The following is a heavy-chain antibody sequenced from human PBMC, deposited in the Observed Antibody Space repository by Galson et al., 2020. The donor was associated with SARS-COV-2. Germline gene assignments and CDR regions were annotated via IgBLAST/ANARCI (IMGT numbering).Heavy chain of an antibody. J-gene: IGHJ4*02. CDR1: GGSFSGYY. CDR3: ARGVFYCSSSDCYGDLDY. CDR2: INHTGST. D-gene: IGHD2-2*01. Sequence: SQTLSLTCAVYGGSFSGYYWSWIRQSPGKGLEWIGEINHTGSTTYNPSLRSRVSISVDTSKNQFSLKMSSVSAADSAMYYCARGVFYCSSSDCYGDLDYWGQGTLVTVSS. V-gene: IGHV4-34*01.